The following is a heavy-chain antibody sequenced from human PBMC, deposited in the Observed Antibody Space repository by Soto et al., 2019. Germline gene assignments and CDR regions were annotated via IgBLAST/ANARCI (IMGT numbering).Heavy chain of an antibody. D-gene: IGHD3-10*01. J-gene: IGHJ4*02. CDR3: ARDFYGSGRDFDY. CDR1: GFTFSSYS. V-gene: IGHV3-21*01. Sequence: PGGSLRLSCAASGFTFSSYSMNWVRQAPGKGLEWVSSISSSSSYIYYADSVKGRFTISRDNAKNSLYLQMNSLRAEDTAVYYCARDFYGSGRDFDYWGQGTLVTVSS. CDR2: ISSSSSYI.